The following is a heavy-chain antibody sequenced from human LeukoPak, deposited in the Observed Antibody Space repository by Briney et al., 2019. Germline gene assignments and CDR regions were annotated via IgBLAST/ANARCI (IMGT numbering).Heavy chain of an antibody. CDR1: GFTFSSSA. CDR2: ISGSGTGT. CDR3: AKEGGTGTRFDY. J-gene: IGHJ4*02. V-gene: IGHV3-23*01. D-gene: IGHD1-7*01. Sequence: GGSLRLSCAASGFTFSSSAMIWVRQPPGRGLYWVSAISGSGTGTYYADSVKGRFTISRDNSKNTLYLQMNSLRAEDTAVYYCAKEGGTGTRFDYWGQGTLVTVSS.